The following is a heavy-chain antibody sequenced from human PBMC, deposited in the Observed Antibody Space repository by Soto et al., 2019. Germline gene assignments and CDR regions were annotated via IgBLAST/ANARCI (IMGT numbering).Heavy chain of an antibody. CDR3: AKPGWLGSYDFYGMDV. V-gene: IGHV3-30*18. D-gene: IGHD3-16*01. CDR2: ISYDGSNK. Sequence: GGSLRLSCAASGFTFSSYGMHWVRQAPGKGLEWVAVISYDGSNKYYADSVKGRFTISRDNSKNTLYLQMNSLRAEDTAVYYCAKPGWLGSYDFYGMDVWGQGTTVTVSS. CDR1: GFTFSSYG. J-gene: IGHJ6*02.